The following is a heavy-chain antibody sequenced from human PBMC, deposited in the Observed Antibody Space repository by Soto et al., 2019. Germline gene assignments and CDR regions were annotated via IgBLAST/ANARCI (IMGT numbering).Heavy chain of an antibody. J-gene: IGHJ4*02. CDR1: GFTFADYA. Sequence: EVQLVESGGGLVQPGRSLRLSCAASGFTFADYAMHWVRQAPGKGLEWVSGISWNTGSIGYADSVKGRFTISRDNAKNSLYLQMNSLRAEDTALYYCAKDKWEVSYYFDYWGQGTLVTVSS. V-gene: IGHV3-9*01. D-gene: IGHD3-16*02. CDR3: AKDKWEVSYYFDY. CDR2: ISWNTGSI.